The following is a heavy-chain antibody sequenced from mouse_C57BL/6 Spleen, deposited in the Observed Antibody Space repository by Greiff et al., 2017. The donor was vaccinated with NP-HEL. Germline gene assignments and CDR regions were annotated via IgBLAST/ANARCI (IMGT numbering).Heavy chain of an antibody. D-gene: IGHD2-1*01. V-gene: IGHV1-55*01. J-gene: IGHJ4*01. CDR1: GYTFTSYW. Sequence: QVQLQQPGAELVKPGASVKMSCKASGYTFTSYWITWVKQRPGQGPEWIGDIYPGSGSTNYNEKFKSKATLTVDTSSSTAYMQLSSLTSEDSAVYYCARGGGNYGGMDYWGQGTSVTVSS. CDR2: IYPGSGST. CDR3: ARGGGNYGGMDY.